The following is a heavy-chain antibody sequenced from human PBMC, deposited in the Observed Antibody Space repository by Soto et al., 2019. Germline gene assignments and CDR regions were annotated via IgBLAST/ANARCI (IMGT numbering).Heavy chain of an antibody. CDR2: IIPIFGTA. J-gene: IGHJ6*02. CDR3: ARAVLYYYGMDV. CDR1: GGTFSSYA. Sequence: SVKVSCKASGGTFSSYAISWVRQAPGQGLEWMGGIIPIFGTANYAQKFQGRVTITEDESTSTAYMELSRLQSDDTPSYYLARAVLYYYGMDVCGQGNTVTVSS. V-gene: IGHV1-69*13.